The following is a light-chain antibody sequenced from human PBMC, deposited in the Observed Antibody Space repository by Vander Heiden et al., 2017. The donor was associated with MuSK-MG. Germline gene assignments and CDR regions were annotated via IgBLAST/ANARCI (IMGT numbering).Light chain of an antibody. J-gene: IGKJ1*01. CDR2: LGS. CDR1: QSLLHSNGYNY. CDR3: RQALQTPRT. V-gene: IGKV2-28*01. Sequence: DILMTQSPLSLPVPPGEPASISCRSSQSLLHSNGYNYLDWYLQKPGQSPQLLIYLGSNRVSGVPDRFSGSGSGTDFTLKISRVEAEDVGVYYCRQALQTPRTFGQGTKVEIK.